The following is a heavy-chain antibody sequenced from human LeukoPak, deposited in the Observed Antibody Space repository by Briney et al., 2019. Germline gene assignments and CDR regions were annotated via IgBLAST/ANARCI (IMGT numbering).Heavy chain of an antibody. CDR1: GGSISSSSYY. D-gene: IGHD2-2*02. CDR2: IYYSGST. CDR3: ARWGTSCYSH. J-gene: IGHJ4*02. V-gene: IGHV4-39*01. Sequence: SQTLSLTCTVSGGSISSSSYYWGWIRQPPGKGLEWIGSIYYSGSTYYNPSLKSRVTISVDTSKNQFSLKLSSVTAVDTAVYYCARWGTSCYSHWGQGTLVTVSS.